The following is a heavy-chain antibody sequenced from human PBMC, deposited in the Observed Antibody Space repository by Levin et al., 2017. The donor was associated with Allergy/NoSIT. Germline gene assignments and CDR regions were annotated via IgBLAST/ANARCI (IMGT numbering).Heavy chain of an antibody. D-gene: IGHD3-22*01. CDR2: ISSSSSYI. V-gene: IGHV3-21*01. Sequence: GESLKISCAASGFTFSSYSMNWVRQAPGKGLEWVSSISSSSSYIYYADSVKGRFTISRDNAKNSLYLQMNSLRAEDTAVYYCARESPYYYDSSGDAFDIWGQGTMVTVSS. CDR3: ARESPYYYDSSGDAFDI. CDR1: GFTFSSYS. J-gene: IGHJ3*02.